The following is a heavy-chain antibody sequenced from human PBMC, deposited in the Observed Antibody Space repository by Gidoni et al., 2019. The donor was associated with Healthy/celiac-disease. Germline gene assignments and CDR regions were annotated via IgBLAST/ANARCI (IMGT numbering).Heavy chain of an antibody. J-gene: IGHJ6*02. D-gene: IGHD3-3*01. CDR2: IYYSGST. CDR1: GGSISSSSYY. CDR3: ARHPATYITIFGVVESGMDV. Sequence: QLQLQESCPGLVKPSETLSLTCTVSGGSISSSSYYWGWIRQPPGKGLEWIGSIYYSGSTYYNPSLKSRVTISVDTSKTQFSLKLSAVTAADTAVYYCARHPATYITIFGVVESGMDVWGQGTTVTVSS. V-gene: IGHV4-39*01.